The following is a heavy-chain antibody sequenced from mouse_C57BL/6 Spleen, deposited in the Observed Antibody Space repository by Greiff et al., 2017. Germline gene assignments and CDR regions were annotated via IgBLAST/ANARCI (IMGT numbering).Heavy chain of an antibody. Sequence: VQLKESGGGLVKPGGSLKLSCAASGFTFSDYGMHWVRQAPEKGLEWVAYISSGSSTIYYADTVKGRFTISRDNAKNTLFLQMTSVRSEDTAMYYCARAAYYFDYWGQGTTLTVSS. CDR3: ARAAYYFDY. V-gene: IGHV5-17*01. CDR2: ISSGSSTI. D-gene: IGHD1-2*01. J-gene: IGHJ2*01. CDR1: GFTFSDYG.